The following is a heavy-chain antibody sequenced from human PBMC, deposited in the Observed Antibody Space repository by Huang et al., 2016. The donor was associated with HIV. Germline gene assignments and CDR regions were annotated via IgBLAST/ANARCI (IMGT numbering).Heavy chain of an antibody. V-gene: IGHV1-18*04. D-gene: IGHD3-22*01. J-gene: IGHJ4*02. CDR2: ISTNNGDT. CDR1: DYTFTSYG. CDR3: GGSSGYWSFDY. Sequence: QVQLVPSGGEVKKPGASVKVSCKASDYTFTSYGISWVRQAPGQGLEWMGWISTNNGDTNDAQKFQGIVTMTTDTSTSTAYMELRSLRSDDTAVYYCGGSSGYWSFDYWGQGTLVTVSS.